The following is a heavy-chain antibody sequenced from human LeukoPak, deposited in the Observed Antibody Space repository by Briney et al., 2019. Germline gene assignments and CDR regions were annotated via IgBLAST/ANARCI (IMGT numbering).Heavy chain of an antibody. J-gene: IGHJ4*01. CDR1: GFTLSSYS. V-gene: IGHV3-21*03. D-gene: IGHD4-23*01. Sequence: GGSLRLSCAASGFTLSSYSMNWVRQAPGKGLEWVSSISTSSSYIYYADSVKGRFTISRDNAKNSLYLQMNSLTAEDTAVYYCLTRLRSTDGVDYWGQGTLVTVSS. CDR2: ISTSSSYI. CDR3: LTRLRSTDGVDY.